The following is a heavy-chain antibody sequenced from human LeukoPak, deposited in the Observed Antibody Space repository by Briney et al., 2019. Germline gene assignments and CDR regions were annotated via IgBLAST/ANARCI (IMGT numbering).Heavy chain of an antibody. D-gene: IGHD2/OR15-2a*01. Sequence: KASETLSLTCAVSGYSISSGYYWGWIRQPPGKGLEWIGSIYHSGSTYYNPSLKSRVTISVDTSKNQFSLKLSSVTAADTAVYYCARSSLILFDYWGQGTLVTVSS. CDR2: IYHSGST. V-gene: IGHV4-38-2*01. CDR3: ARSSLILFDY. J-gene: IGHJ4*02. CDR1: GYSISSGYY.